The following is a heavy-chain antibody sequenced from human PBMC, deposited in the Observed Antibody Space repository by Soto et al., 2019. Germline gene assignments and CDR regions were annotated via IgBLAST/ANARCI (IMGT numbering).Heavy chain of an antibody. CDR2: ISYDGSNK. CDR1: GFTFSSYA. Sequence: QVQLVESGGGVVQPGRSLRLSCAASGFTFSSYAMHWVRQAPGKGLEWVAVISYDGSNKYYADSVKGRFTISRDNSKNTLYLQMNSLRAEDTAVYYCAREGYRTNGVCYPALDYWGQGTLVTVSS. J-gene: IGHJ4*02. CDR3: AREGYRTNGVCYPALDY. V-gene: IGHV3-30-3*01. D-gene: IGHD2-8*01.